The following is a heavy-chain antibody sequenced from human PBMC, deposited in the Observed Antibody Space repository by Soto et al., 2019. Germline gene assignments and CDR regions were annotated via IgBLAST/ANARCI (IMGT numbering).Heavy chain of an antibody. J-gene: IGHJ4*02. CDR1: GYTFTNYP. CDR2: INAGNGNT. D-gene: IGHD6-13*01. V-gene: IGHV1-3*01. Sequence: QVQLVQSGAEVKKPGASVKVSCKASGYTFTNYPMHWVRQAPGPRLEWMGWINAGNGNTKYSQNFQGRVTITRDTSASTANMELSSLRSEDTAVYYCARPAWGVGSSSFAPFDYWGQGTLVTVSS. CDR3: ARPAWGVGSSSFAPFDY.